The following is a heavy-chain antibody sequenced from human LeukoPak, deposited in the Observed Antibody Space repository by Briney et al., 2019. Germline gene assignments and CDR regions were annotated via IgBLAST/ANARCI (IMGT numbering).Heavy chain of an antibody. CDR3: ARDRAKRLTIFEVAPQLNYLDY. CDR2: INPSGGST. V-gene: IGHV1-46*01. Sequence: ASVKVSCKASGYTFTSYYMHWVRQAPGQGLEWMGIINPSGGSTSYAQKFQGRVTMTRDTSTSTVYMELSSLRSEDTAVYYCARDRAKRLTIFEVAPQLNYLDYWGQGTLVTVSS. J-gene: IGHJ4*02. CDR1: GYTFTSYY. D-gene: IGHD3-3*01.